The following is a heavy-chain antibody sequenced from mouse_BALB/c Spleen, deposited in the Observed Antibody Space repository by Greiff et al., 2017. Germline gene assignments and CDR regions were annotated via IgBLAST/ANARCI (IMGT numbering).Heavy chain of an antibody. V-gene: IGHV7-3*02. CDR1: GFTFTDYY. CDR3: ARPSTMITTGFAY. CDR2: IRNKANGYTT. D-gene: IGHD2-4*01. Sequence: EVMLVESGGGLVQPGGSLRLSCATSGFTFTDYYMSWVRQPPGKALEWLGFIRNKANGYTTEYSASVKGPFTISRDNSQSILYLQMNTLRAEDSATYCCARPSTMITTGFAYWGQGTLVTVSA. J-gene: IGHJ3*01.